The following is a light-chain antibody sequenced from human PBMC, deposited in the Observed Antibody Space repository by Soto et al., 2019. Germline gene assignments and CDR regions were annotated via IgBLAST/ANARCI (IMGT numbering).Light chain of an antibody. CDR3: QQYNSYSPT. CDR1: QSISVW. CDR2: KAS. J-gene: IGKJ1*01. V-gene: IGKV1-5*03. Sequence: DIQMTQSPSTLSASVGDRVTITCRPSQSISVWLAWYQQKAGKAPNLLIYKASRLESGVPSRFSGSGSETEFTLTISGLQPGDSATYYCQQYNSYSPTFGQGTNVEVK.